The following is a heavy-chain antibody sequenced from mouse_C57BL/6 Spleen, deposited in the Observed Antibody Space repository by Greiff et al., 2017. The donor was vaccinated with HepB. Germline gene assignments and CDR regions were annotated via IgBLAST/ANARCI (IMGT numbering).Heavy chain of an antibody. J-gene: IGHJ1*03. V-gene: IGHV1-55*01. CDR2: IYPGSGST. CDR1: GYTFTSYW. Sequence: QVQLQQPGAELVKPGASVKMSCKASGYTFTSYWITWVKQRPGQGLEWIGDIYPGSGSTNYNEKFKSKATLTVDKSSSTAYMQLSSLTSEDSAVYYCARRGSTMVTTEYFDVWGTGTTVTVSS. D-gene: IGHD2-2*01. CDR3: ARRGSTMVTTEYFDV.